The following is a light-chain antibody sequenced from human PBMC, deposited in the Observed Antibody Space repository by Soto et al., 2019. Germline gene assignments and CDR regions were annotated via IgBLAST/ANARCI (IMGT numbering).Light chain of an antibody. CDR3: QQRINWPLT. J-gene: IGKJ4*01. CDR2: DSS. CDR1: RSVSSF. Sequence: EIVLTQSPDILSLSPGERATLSCRASRSVSSFLAWYQQKPGQAPRLLIYDSSKRATDIPTRFSGSGSGTDFTLTISSLEPEDFAVYYCQQRINWPLTFGGGTKVEIK. V-gene: IGKV3-11*01.